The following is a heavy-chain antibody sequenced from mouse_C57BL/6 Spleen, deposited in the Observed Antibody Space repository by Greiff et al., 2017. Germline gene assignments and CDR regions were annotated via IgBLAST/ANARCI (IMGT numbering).Heavy chain of an antibody. J-gene: IGHJ2*01. Sequence: LEESGAELVRPGTSVKVSCKASGYAFTNYLIEWVKQRPGQGLEWIGVINPGSGGTNYNEKFKGKATLTADKSSSTAYMQLSSLTSEDSAVYFCAIEGYGYDVYYFDYWGQGTTLTVSS. CDR2: INPGSGGT. CDR3: AIEGYGYDVYYFDY. CDR1: GYAFTNYL. D-gene: IGHD2-2*01. V-gene: IGHV1-54*01.